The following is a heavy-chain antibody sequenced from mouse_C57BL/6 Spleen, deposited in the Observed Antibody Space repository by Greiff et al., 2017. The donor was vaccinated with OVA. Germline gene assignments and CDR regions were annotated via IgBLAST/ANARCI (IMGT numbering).Heavy chain of an antibody. Sequence: QVQLQQSGPGLVQPSQSLSITCTVSGFSLTSYGVHWVRQSPGKGLEWLGVIWSGGSTDYNAAFISRLSISKDNSKSQVIFKMNSLQADDTAIYYCTRKYYSNYEGAMDYWGQGTSVTVSS. CDR1: GFSLTSYG. CDR2: IWSGGST. J-gene: IGHJ4*01. D-gene: IGHD2-5*01. CDR3: TRKYYSNYEGAMDY. V-gene: IGHV2-2*01.